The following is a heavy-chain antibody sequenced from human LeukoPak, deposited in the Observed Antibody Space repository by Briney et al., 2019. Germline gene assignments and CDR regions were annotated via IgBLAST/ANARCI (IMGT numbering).Heavy chain of an antibody. CDR1: GGSISSGSYY. CDR3: VGGVSCDWKGPYYHYYYMDV. Sequence: SETLSLTCTVSGGSISSGSYYWSWIRQPAGKGLEWIGRIYTTGSTSYNPSLKSRVTISVDTSKNQFSLKLSSVTAAATAVYFCVGGVSCDWKGPYYHYYYMDVWGKGTTVTVSS. J-gene: IGHJ6*03. V-gene: IGHV4-61*02. D-gene: IGHD3-16*01. CDR2: IYTTGST.